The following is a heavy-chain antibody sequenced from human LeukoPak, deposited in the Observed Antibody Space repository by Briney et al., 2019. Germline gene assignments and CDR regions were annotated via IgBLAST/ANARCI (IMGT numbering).Heavy chain of an antibody. Sequence: GGSLRLSCAASGFTFSSYAMSWVRQAPGKGLEWVSAISGSGGSTYYADSVKGRFTISRDNSKNTLYLQMNSLRADDTAIYYCAKFRVGYNYGIHFDYWGQGTLVTISS. V-gene: IGHV3-23*01. CDR1: GFTFSSYA. D-gene: IGHD5-18*01. J-gene: IGHJ4*02. CDR3: AKFRVGYNYGIHFDY. CDR2: ISGSGGST.